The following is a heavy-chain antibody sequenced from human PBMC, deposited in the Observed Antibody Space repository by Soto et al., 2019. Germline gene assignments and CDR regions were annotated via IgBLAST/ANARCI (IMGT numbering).Heavy chain of an antibody. D-gene: IGHD3-10*01. J-gene: IGHJ6*03. CDR1: GFTFSSYG. CDR2: ISYDGSNK. CDR3: AKDGNVLLWFGELTADYYYYMDV. V-gene: IGHV3-30*18. Sequence: GGSLRLSCAASGFTFSSYGMHWVRQAPGKGLEWVAVISYDGSNKYYADSVKGRFTISRDNSKNTLYLQMNSLRAEDTAVYYCAKDGNVLLWFGELTADYYYYMDVWGKGTTVTVSS.